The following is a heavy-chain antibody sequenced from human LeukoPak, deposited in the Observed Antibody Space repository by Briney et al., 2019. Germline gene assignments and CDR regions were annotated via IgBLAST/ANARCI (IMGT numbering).Heavy chain of an antibody. CDR2: ISYDGSDK. CDR1: GFTFSSYG. Sequence: GGSLRLSCAASGFTFSSYGMHWVRQAPGKGLEWVAVISYDGSDKYYADSVKGRCTISRDNSKNTLYLQMNSLRAEDTAVYYCAKDLKAGDGIWLNDCWGQGTLVTVSS. CDR3: AKDLKAGDGIWLNDC. D-gene: IGHD3-9*01. J-gene: IGHJ4*02. V-gene: IGHV3-33*05.